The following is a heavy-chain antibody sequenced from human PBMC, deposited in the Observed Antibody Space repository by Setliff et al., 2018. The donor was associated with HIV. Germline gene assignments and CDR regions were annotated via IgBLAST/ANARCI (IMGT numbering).Heavy chain of an antibody. D-gene: IGHD1-1*01. CDR2: IYHSGPT. CDR3: ARLEQLINWFDP. J-gene: IGHJ5*02. V-gene: IGHV4-39*01. Sequence: SETLSLTCTVSGGSFTDRDYYWAWVRQAPGKGLEWIGSIYHSGPTYYNPSLKVRITMSVDTSRNQFSLRLTYVTATDTAVYFCARLEQLINWFDPWGQGTLVTVSS. CDR1: GGSFTDRDYY.